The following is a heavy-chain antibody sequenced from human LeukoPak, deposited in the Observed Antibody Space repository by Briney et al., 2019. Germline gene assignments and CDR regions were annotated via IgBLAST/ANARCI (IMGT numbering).Heavy chain of an antibody. CDR3: ARDLEYCSSTSCYLNDAFDI. Sequence: EASVKVSCKASGYTFTSYGISWVRQAPGQGLEWMGWINPNSGGTNYAQKFQGRVTMTRDTSISTAYMELSRLRSDDTAVYYCARDLEYCSSTSCYLNDAFDIWGQGTMVTVSS. J-gene: IGHJ3*02. V-gene: IGHV1-2*02. CDR1: GYTFTSYG. D-gene: IGHD2-2*01. CDR2: INPNSGGT.